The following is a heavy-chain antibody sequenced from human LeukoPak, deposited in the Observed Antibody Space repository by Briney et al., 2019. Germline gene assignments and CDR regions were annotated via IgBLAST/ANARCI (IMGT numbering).Heavy chain of an antibody. CDR3: AKGGYYYDSSGYHDAFDI. Sequence: GGSLRLSCAASGFTFSSYAMSWVRQAPGKGLEWVSAISGSGGSTYYADSVKGRFTISRDNSKNTLYLQMNSLRAEDTAVYYCAKGGYYYDSSGYHDAFDIWGQGTMVTVSS. CDR2: ISGSGGST. D-gene: IGHD3-22*01. J-gene: IGHJ3*02. V-gene: IGHV3-23*01. CDR1: GFTFSSYA.